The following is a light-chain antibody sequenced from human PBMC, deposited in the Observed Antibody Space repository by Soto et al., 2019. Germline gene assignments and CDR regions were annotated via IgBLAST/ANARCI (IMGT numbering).Light chain of an antibody. J-gene: IGKJ4*01. CDR1: QSVSSN. CDR3: QHYNIRAHMLT. V-gene: IGKV3-15*01. Sequence: DIVLTQSPATLSASPGKRATLSCRASQSVSSNLAWYQQKPGQAPRLLIYDTSTRATDIPARFSGSGAGTEFTLTLSSRQSEDFAVDYGQHYNIRAHMLTFGGGTKVEI. CDR2: DTS.